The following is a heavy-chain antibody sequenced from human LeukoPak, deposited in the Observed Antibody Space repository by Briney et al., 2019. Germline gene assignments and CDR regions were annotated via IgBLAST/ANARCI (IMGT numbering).Heavy chain of an antibody. CDR1: GFTVSSNY. V-gene: IGHV3-53*01. CDR3: ARLRWYLFDY. CDR2: IYSGGST. D-gene: IGHD4-23*01. J-gene: IGHJ4*02. Sequence: GGSLRLSCAASGFTVSSNYMSWVRQAPGKGLEWVSVIYSGGSTYYADSVKGRFTISRDNSKNTLYLQMNSLRAEDTAVYHCARLRWYLFDYWGQGTLVTVSS.